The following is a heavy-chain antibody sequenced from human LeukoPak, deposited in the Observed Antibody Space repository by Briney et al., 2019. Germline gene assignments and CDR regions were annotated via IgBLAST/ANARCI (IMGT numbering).Heavy chain of an antibody. CDR3: AKRGVVIRVILVELNKDAYYFDS. CDR1: GITLSNYG. CDR2: ISDSGGRT. D-gene: IGHD3-22*01. V-gene: IGHV3-23*01. J-gene: IGHJ4*02. Sequence: GGSLRLSCAVSGITLSNYGMSWVRQAPGKGLEWVAGISDSGGRTNYADSVKGRFTISRDNPKNTLYLQMNSLRAEDTAVYFCAKRGVVIRVILVELNKDAYYFDSWGQGALVTVSS.